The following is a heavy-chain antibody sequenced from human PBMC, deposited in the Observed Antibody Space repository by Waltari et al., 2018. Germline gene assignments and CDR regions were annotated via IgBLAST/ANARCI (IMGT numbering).Heavy chain of an antibody. V-gene: IGHV3-33*06. CDR3: AKDLRDEERVGMDV. CDR2: IWYDGSNK. D-gene: IGHD1-26*01. Sequence: QVQLVESGGGVVQPGRSLRLSCAASGFTFSSYGMHWVRQAPGKGLEWVAVIWYDGSNKYYADSVKGRFTISRDNSKNTLYRQMNSLRAEDTAVYYCAKDLRDEERVGMDVWGKGTTVTVST. CDR1: GFTFSSYG. J-gene: IGHJ6*04.